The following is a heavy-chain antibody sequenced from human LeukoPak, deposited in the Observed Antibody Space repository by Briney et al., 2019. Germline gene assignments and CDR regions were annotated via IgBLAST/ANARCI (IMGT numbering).Heavy chain of an antibody. CDR2: ISGSGGST. V-gene: IGHV3-23*01. CDR3: AKALEQETVIALDS. Sequence: GGSLRLSCAASGFTFSTYAVSWVRQAPGKGLEWVSAISGSGGSTYYADSVKGRFTISRDNSKNTLYLQMNSLRAEDTSIYFCAKALEQETVIALDSWGQGTLVTVST. CDR1: GFTFSTYA. J-gene: IGHJ4*02. D-gene: IGHD6-13*01.